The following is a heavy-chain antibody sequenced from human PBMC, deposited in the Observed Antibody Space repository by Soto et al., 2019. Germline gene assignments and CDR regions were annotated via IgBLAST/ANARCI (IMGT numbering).Heavy chain of an antibody. D-gene: IGHD6-13*01. V-gene: IGHV4-39*01. Sequence: ETLSLTCTVSGGSLGSSSYYWGWIRQSPGKGLEWIGNIYYSGNTFYNPSLKSRVTVSVDTSKNQFYLHLSSVTAADTAIFYCASIAAPGTTHFDFWGQGTLVTVSS. J-gene: IGHJ4*02. CDR1: GGSLGSSSYY. CDR2: IYYSGNT. CDR3: ASIAAPGTTHFDF.